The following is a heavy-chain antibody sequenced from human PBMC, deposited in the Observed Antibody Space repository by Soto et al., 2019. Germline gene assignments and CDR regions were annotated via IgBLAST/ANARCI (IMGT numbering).Heavy chain of an antibody. D-gene: IGHD2-15*01. CDR2: IWYDGSNK. J-gene: IGHJ1*01. CDR1: GFTFSSYG. Sequence: QVQLVESGGGVVQPGRSLRLSCAASGFTFSSYGMHWVRQAPGKGLERVAVIWYDGSNKYYADSVKGRFTISRDNSKNSLYLQRNSLRAEDTAVYYCASSGGSGLEYCQHWGQGTLVTVSS. V-gene: IGHV3-33*01. CDR3: ASSGGSGLEYCQH.